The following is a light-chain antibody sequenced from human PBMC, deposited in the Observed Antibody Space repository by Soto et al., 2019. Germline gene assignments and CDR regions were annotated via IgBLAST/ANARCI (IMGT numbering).Light chain of an antibody. Sequence: TVLTQSPDTLSLSPGERATLSCRASQSFSSSYLAWYQQRPGQPPRLLIYGASSRATGIPDRFSGSGSETDFTLTISRLEPEDSAVYYCQQFYSSPLTFGGGTKVQI. CDR3: QQFYSSPLT. J-gene: IGKJ4*01. CDR2: GAS. V-gene: IGKV3-20*01. CDR1: QSFSSSY.